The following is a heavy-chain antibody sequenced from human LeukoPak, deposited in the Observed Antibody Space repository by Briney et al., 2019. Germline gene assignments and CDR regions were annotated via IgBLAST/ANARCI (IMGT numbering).Heavy chain of an antibody. CDR3: ARNFYASSGYYLDDFYFDF. V-gene: IGHV4-39*07. D-gene: IGHD3-22*01. CDR2: IYYSGST. Sequence: SETLSLTCTVSGASIISDTYYWGWIRQPPGKGLEWIGNIYYSGSTYYSPSLKSRVTMSVDTSTNQFSLKLISVTAADTALYYCARNFYASSGYYLDDFYFDFWGQGTLVTVSS. J-gene: IGHJ4*02. CDR1: GASIISDTYY.